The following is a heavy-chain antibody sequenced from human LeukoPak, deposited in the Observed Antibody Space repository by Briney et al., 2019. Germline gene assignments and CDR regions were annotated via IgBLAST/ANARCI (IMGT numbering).Heavy chain of an antibody. D-gene: IGHD6-13*01. J-gene: IGHJ4*02. Sequence: PGGSLRLSCAASGFTFSDYYMSWIRQAPGKGLEWVSAISGSGGSTYCADSVKGRFTISRDNSKNTLYLQMNSLRAEDTAVYYCAKDRYSDYYFDYWGQGTLVTVSS. CDR3: AKDRYSDYYFDY. CDR1: GFTFSDYY. CDR2: ISGSGGST. V-gene: IGHV3-23*01.